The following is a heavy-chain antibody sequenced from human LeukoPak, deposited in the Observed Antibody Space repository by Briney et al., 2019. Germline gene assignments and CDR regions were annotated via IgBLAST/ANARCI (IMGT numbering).Heavy chain of an antibody. D-gene: IGHD6-13*01. Sequence: PGGSLRLSCAASAFTLSGYWMTWVRQAPGKGLEWVANINRDGSEKHYVDSVKGRFTISRDNARNSLFLQMASLGAEDTALYFCARDDGGRYSAGWYDAFDIWGPGTMVTVSS. CDR2: INRDGSEK. CDR1: AFTLSGYW. CDR3: ARDDGGRYSAGWYDAFDI. V-gene: IGHV3-7*01. J-gene: IGHJ3*02.